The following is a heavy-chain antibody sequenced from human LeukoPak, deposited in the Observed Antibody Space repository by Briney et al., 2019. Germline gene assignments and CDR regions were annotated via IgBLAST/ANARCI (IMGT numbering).Heavy chain of an antibody. CDR3: ARAMRGYQLLPDY. CDR1: GYRFTDYW. CDR2: IYPGDSES. J-gene: IGHJ4*02. V-gene: IGHV5-51*01. Sequence: GESLKISCQASGYRFTDYWIGWVRQMPGKGLEWMAIIYPGDSESRYSPSFQGQVTISRDNSKNTLYLQMNSLRAEDTAVYYCARAMRGYQLLPDYWGQGTLVTVSS. D-gene: IGHD2-2*01.